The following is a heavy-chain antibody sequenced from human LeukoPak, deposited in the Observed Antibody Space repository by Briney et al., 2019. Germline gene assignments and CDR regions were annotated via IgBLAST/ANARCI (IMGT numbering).Heavy chain of an antibody. CDR3: ERYNSLLRGVTTSDY. Sequence: ASVKVSCKASGYTFSNYGITWGRQAPGQGLEWMGTIRGNNGDVNYAPKFQGRVTMTTDTSTTTAYMELRSLRFDDTAVYYCERYNSLLRGVTTSDYWGQGTLVTVSS. D-gene: IGHD3-10*01. J-gene: IGHJ4*02. V-gene: IGHV1-18*01. CDR2: IRGNNGDV. CDR1: GYTFSNYG.